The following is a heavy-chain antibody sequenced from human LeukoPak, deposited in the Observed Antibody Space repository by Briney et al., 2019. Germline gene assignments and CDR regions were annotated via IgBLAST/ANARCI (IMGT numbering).Heavy chain of an antibody. CDR1: GYTFTSYD. J-gene: IGHJ4*02. D-gene: IGHD3-9*01. CDR2: MNPNSGNT. V-gene: IGHV1-8*01. CDR3: ARGSFPSDDILTGPFDN. Sequence: ASVKVSCKASGYTFTSYDINWVRQATGQGLEWMGWMNPNSGNTGYAQNFQGRVTMTRDTSITTAYMELSSLRSEDTAVYYCARGSFPSDDILTGPFDNWGQGTLVTVSS.